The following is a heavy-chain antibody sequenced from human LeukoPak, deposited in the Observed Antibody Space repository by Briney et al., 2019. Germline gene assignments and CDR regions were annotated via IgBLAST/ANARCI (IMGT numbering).Heavy chain of an antibody. CDR1: GYTFTGYY. V-gene: IGHV1-2*06. Sequence: ASVKVSCTASGYTFTGYYMHWVRQAPGQGLERMGRINPNSGGTNYAQKFQGRVTMTRDTSISTAYMELSRLRSDDTAVYYCARLSGSYFGDYWGQGTLVTVSS. D-gene: IGHD1-26*01. CDR2: INPNSGGT. CDR3: ARLSGSYFGDY. J-gene: IGHJ4*02.